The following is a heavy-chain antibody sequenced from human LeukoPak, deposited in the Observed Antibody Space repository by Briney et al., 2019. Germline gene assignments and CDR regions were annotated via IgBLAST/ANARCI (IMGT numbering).Heavy chain of an antibody. V-gene: IGHV4-59*01. D-gene: IGHD2-21*01. CDR2: IYYSGST. CDR3: ARAGRDRRVGPWFDP. CDR1: GGSISSYY. Sequence: SETLSPTCTVSGGSISSYYWSWIRQPPGKGLEWIEYIYYSGSTNYNPSLKSRVTISVDTSKNQFSLKLSSVTAADTAVYYCARAGRDRRVGPWFDPWGQGTLVTVSS. J-gene: IGHJ5*02.